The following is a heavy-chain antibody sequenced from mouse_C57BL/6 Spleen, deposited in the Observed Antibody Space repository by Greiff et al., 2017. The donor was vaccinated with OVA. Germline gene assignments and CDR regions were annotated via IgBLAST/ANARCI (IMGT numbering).Heavy chain of an antibody. CDR1: GYTFTSYW. Sequence: VQLQQSGAELVKPGASVKMSCKASGYTFTSYWITWVKQRPGQGLEWIGDIYPGSGSTNYNEKFKSKATLTVDTSSSTAYMQLSSLTSEDSAVYDCARGGLRQGDFDVWGTGTTVTVSS. CDR3: ARGGLRQGDFDV. D-gene: IGHD2-4*01. V-gene: IGHV1-55*01. J-gene: IGHJ1*03. CDR2: IYPGSGST.